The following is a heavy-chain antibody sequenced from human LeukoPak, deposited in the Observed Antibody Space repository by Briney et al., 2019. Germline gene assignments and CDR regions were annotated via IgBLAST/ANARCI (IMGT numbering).Heavy chain of an antibody. V-gene: IGHV3-11*01. D-gene: IGHD2-2*01. CDR2: ISDDGRAI. CDR1: GFTFSDHY. CDR3: ARESKGLSVPFDF. J-gene: IGHJ4*02. Sequence: GGSLRLSCAASGFTFSDHYMSWIRQAPGKGLEWLCYISDDGRAIYYADSVKGRFTLSRDNSQKSLFLLMSSLRAEDTAVYYCARESKGLSVPFDFWGQGTLVTVSS.